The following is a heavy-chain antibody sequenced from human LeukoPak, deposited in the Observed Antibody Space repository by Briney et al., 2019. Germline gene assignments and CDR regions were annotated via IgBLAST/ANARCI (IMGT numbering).Heavy chain of an antibody. Sequence: GESLKISCKGSGYSFTSYWIGWVRQMPGKGLEWMGIIYPGDSDTRYGPSFQGQVTISADKSISTAYLQWSSLKASDTAMYYCARLRSLEWLLDAFDIWGQGTMVTVSS. CDR3: ARLRSLEWLLDAFDI. D-gene: IGHD3-3*01. J-gene: IGHJ3*02. V-gene: IGHV5-51*01. CDR2: IYPGDSDT. CDR1: GYSFTSYW.